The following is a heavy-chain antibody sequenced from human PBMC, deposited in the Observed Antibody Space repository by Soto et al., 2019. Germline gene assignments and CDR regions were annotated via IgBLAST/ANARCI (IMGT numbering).Heavy chain of an antibody. CDR2: MNPNSGNT. V-gene: IGHV1-8*01. Sequence: ASVKVSCKASGYTFTSYDINWVRQATGQGLEWMGWMNPNSGNTGYAQKFQGRVTMTRNTSISTAYMELRSLRSDDTAVYYCARDPNYYDSSWKAFDIWGQGTMVTVSS. CDR1: GYTFTSYD. CDR3: ARDPNYYDSSWKAFDI. D-gene: IGHD3-22*01. J-gene: IGHJ3*02.